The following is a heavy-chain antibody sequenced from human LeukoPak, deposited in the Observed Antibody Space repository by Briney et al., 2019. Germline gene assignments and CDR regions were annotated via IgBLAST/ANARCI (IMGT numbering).Heavy chain of an antibody. Sequence: GGSLRLSCAASGFTFSRYALHWVRQAPGKGLEWVAVISFDATKKYYADAVKGRFSISRDNSNSTLFLQINSLRENDTAVYHCARGRGATKKYWGQGTLVTASS. CDR2: ISFDATKK. CDR3: ARGRGATKKY. D-gene: IGHD1-26*01. J-gene: IGHJ4*02. CDR1: GFTFSRYA. V-gene: IGHV3-30*04.